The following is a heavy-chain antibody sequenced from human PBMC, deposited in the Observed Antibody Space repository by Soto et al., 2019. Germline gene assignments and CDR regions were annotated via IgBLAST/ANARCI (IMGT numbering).Heavy chain of an antibody. CDR1: GGSVTNSSYY. J-gene: IGHJ4*02. CDR3: VSQRTTVPTQAYFDY. D-gene: IGHD4-17*01. CDR2: VYYRGRS. Sequence: ATLSLTCTVSGGSVTNSSYYWGWIRQSPGKGLEWIGSVYYRGRSYSKSSVKSRVTISVDTSKNRFSLSLNSVTASDTAVYFCVSQRTTVPTQAYFDYWGPGALVTAPQ. V-gene: IGHV4-39*01.